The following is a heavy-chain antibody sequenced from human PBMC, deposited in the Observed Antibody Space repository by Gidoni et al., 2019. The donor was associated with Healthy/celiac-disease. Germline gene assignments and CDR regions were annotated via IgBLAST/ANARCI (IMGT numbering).Heavy chain of an antibody. J-gene: IGHJ4*02. V-gene: IGHV3-21*01. Sequence: EVQLVESGGGLVKPGGSLRLSCAASGFTFSSYSMNWVRQAPGKGLEWVSSISSSSSYIYYADSVKGRFTISRDNAKNSLYLQMNSLRAEDTAVYYCARIDPYYDSSGHEDYWGQGTLVTVSS. D-gene: IGHD3-22*01. CDR1: GFTFSSYS. CDR2: ISSSSSYI. CDR3: ARIDPYYDSSGHEDY.